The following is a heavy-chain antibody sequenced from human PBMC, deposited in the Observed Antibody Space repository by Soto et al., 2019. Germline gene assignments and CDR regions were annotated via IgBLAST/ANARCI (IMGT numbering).Heavy chain of an antibody. CDR1: GFTFSSYG. Sequence: GGSLRLSCAASGFTFSSYGMHWVRQAPGKGLEWVAVIWYDGSNKYYADSVKGRFTISRDNSKNTLYLQMNSLRAEDTAVYYCARGIGEIVVVVANLLVTCYILIYYFDYWGQGTLVTVSS. CDR2: IWYDGSNK. V-gene: IGHV3-33*01. D-gene: IGHD2-15*01. J-gene: IGHJ4*02. CDR3: ARGIGEIVVVVANLLVTCYILIYYFDY.